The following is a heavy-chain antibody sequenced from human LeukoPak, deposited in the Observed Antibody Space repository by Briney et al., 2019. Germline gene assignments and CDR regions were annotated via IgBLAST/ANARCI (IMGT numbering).Heavy chain of an antibody. CDR1: GFTFSSYG. D-gene: IGHD6-13*01. V-gene: IGHV3-30*18. CDR2: ISYDGSNK. Sequence: PGGSLRLSCAASGFTFSSYGMHWVRQAPGKGLEWVAVISYDGSNKYYGDSVKGRFTISRDNSKNTLYLQMNSLRAEDTAVYYCAKDQVGSSWSFQLFDYWGQGTLVTVSS. CDR3: AKDQVGSSWSFQLFDY. J-gene: IGHJ4*02.